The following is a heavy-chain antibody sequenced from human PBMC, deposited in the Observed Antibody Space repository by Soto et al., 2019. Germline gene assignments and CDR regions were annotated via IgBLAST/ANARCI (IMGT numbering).Heavy chain of an antibody. CDR1: GFTFSSYW. CDR3: ARENYDILTGWSPPIYYMDV. CDR2: IKQDGSEK. Sequence: GGFLRLSCAASGFTFSSYWMSWVRQAPGKGLEWVANIKQDGSEKYYVDSVKGRFTISRDNAKNSLYLQMNSLRAEDTAVYYCARENYDILTGWSPPIYYMDVWGKGTTVTVSS. V-gene: IGHV3-7*01. D-gene: IGHD3-9*01. J-gene: IGHJ6*03.